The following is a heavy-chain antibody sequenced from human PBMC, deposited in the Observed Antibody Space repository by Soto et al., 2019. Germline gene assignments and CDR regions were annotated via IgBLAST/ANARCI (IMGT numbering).Heavy chain of an antibody. CDR2: IIPILGIA. D-gene: IGHD3-10*01. CDR3: ARDGSTYYFDY. V-gene: IGHV1-69*04. J-gene: IGHJ4*02. CDR1: GGTFSSYT. Sequence: SVKVSCKASGGTFSSYTISWVRQAPGQGLEWMGRIIPILGIANYVQKFQGRVTITADKSTSTAYMELSSLRSEDTAVYYCARDGSTYYFDYWGQGTLVTVSS.